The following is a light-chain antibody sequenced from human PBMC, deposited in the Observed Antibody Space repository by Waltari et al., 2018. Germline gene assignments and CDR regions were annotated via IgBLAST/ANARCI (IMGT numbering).Light chain of an antibody. Sequence: DIQMTQSPSTVSASVGDRVTITCRASQDISTWLAWYQQKPERAPKLLIYKATKVSTLDGGVPPRFSGSGSGTEFTLTISSLQPDDFATYYCQQFDTYPWTFGQGTKVEIK. V-gene: IGKV1-5*03. CDR1: QDISTW. CDR2: KATKVS. J-gene: IGKJ1*01. CDR3: QQFDTYPWT.